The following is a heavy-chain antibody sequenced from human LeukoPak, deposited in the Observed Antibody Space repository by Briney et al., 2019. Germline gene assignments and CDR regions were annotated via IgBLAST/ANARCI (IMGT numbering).Heavy chain of an antibody. CDR2: INHSGST. CDR3: ARTFTQPEDAFDI. Sequence: PGGSLRLSCVVSGFTLSSYSMNWVRQSPGKGLEWIGEINHSGSTNYNPSLKSRVTISIDTSKNQFSLKLSSVTAADTAVYYCARTFTQPEDAFDIWGQGTMVTVSS. CDR1: GFTLSSYS. V-gene: IGHV4-34*01. J-gene: IGHJ3*02.